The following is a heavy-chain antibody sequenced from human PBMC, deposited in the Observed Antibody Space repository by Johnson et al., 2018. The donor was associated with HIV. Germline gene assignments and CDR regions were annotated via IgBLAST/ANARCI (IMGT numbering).Heavy chain of an antibody. J-gene: IGHJ3*02. D-gene: IGHD3-22*01. CDR3: AREESSGYYHGGRGAFDI. CDR2: INWNGGNT. V-gene: IGHV3-20*04. Sequence: VQLVESGGGVVRPGGSLRLSCAASGFTFDDYGMSWVRQAPGKGLEWVSGINWNGGNTGYADSVKGRFPIPRDNAKNSVYLQMNSLRAEETALYYCAREESSGYYHGGRGAFDIWGQGTMVTVSS. CDR1: GFTFDDYG.